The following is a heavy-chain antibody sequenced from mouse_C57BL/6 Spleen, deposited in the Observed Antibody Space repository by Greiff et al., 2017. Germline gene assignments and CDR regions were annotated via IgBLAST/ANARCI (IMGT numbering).Heavy chain of an antibody. V-gene: IGHV1-26*01. J-gene: IGHJ3*01. CDR2: INPNNGGT. CDR3: AVYDYVFAY. CDR1: GYTFTDYY. Sequence: EVKLQQSGPELVKPGASVKISCKASGYTFTDYYMNWVKQSHGKSLEWIGDINPNNGGTSYNQKFKGKATLTVDKSSSTAYMELRSLTSEDSAVYYCAVYDYVFAYWGQGTLVTVSA. D-gene: IGHD2-4*01.